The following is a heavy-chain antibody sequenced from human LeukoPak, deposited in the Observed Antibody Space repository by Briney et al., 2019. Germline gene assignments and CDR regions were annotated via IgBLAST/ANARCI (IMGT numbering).Heavy chain of an antibody. J-gene: IGHJ4*02. D-gene: IGHD3-22*01. V-gene: IGHV3-21*01. CDR3: ARSFFMGYYDSSGYYGFGY. CDR2: ISSSSSYI. CDR1: GFTFSSYS. Sequence: GGSLRLSCAASGFTFSSYSMNWVRQAPGKGLEWVSSISSSSSYIYYADSVKGRFTISRDNAKNSLYLQMNSLRAEDTAVYYCARSFFMGYYDSSGYYGFGYWGQGTLVTVSS.